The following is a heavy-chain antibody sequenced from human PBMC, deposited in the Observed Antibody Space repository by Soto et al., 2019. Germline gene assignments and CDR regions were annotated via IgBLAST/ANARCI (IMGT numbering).Heavy chain of an antibody. Sequence: PGGSLRLSCAASGFTFSSYAMSWVRQAPGKGLEWVSAISGSGGSTYYADSVKGRFTISRDNSKNTLYLQMNSLRAEDTAVYYCAKDKDSSWYGGGWFDPWGQGTLVTVSS. CDR3: AKDKDSSWYGGGWFDP. CDR2: ISGSGGST. D-gene: IGHD6-13*01. V-gene: IGHV3-23*01. CDR1: GFTFSSYA. J-gene: IGHJ5*02.